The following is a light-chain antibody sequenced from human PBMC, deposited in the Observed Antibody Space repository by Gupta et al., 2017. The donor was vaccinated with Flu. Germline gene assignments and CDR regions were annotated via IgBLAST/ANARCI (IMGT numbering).Light chain of an antibody. J-gene: IGKJ2*01. Sequence: SVMTQSPPSLPVTPGEPASISCRASQILLHSNGYNYLDWYLQKPGHSPQRLIDLVSNRPAGVPDRFSGRGSGTDFTLKISRVEAEDVGIYYCMQALQTPYTFGQGTRLEIK. CDR3: MQALQTPYT. V-gene: IGKV2-28*01. CDR1: QILLHSNGYNY. CDR2: LVS.